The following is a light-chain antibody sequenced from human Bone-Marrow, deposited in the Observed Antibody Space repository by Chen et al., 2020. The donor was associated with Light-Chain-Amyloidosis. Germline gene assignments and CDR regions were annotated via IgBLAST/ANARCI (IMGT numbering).Light chain of an antibody. Sequence: SYVLTQPSSVSVAPGQTATIACGGNNIGSTSVHWYQQTPGQAPLVVVYDDSDRPSGIPQRLWGSNAGNTATMTSSRVEAGEEADYDCQVWERSSDRPVFGGGTKLTVL. CDR1: NIGSTS. J-gene: IGLJ3*02. V-gene: IGLV3-21*02. CDR3: QVWERSSDRPV. CDR2: DDS.